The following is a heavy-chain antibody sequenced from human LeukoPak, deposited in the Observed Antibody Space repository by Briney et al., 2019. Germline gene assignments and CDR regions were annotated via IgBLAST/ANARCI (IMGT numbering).Heavy chain of an antibody. CDR2: IYYSGST. CDR3: AHANYYDSSGYGY. Sequence: PSETLSLTCTVSGGSISSSSYYWGWIRQPPGKGLEWIGSIYYSGSTYYNPSLKSRVTISVDTSKNQFSLQLSSVTAADTAVYYCAHANYYDSSGYGYWGQGTLATVSS. V-gene: IGHV4-39*01. CDR1: GGSISSSSYY. D-gene: IGHD3-22*01. J-gene: IGHJ4*02.